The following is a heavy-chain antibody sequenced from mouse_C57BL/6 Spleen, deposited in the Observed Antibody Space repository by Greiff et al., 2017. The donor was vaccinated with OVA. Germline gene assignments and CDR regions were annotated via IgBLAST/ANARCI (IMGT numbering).Heavy chain of an antibody. V-gene: IGHV5-17*01. CDR1: GFTFSDYG. J-gene: IGHJ4*01. CDR3: ASSLTNYYAMDY. CDR2: ISSGSSAI. Sequence: EVQGVESGGGLVKPGGSLKLSCAASGFTFSDYGMHWVRQAPEKGLEWVAYISSGSSAIYYADTVKGRFTIARDNAKNTLFLQMSSLRSEDTAMYYCASSLTNYYAMDYWGQGTSVTVSS.